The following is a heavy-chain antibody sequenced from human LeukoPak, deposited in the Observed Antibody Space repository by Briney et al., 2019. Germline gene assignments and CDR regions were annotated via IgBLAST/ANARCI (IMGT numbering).Heavy chain of an antibody. J-gene: IGHJ4*02. D-gene: IGHD1-7*01. CDR3: AREITGTRGVDY. V-gene: IGHV4-4*07. CDR2: MCTSGIT. CDR1: GDSFSSYF. Sequence: SETLSLTCTVSGDSFSSYFWSWIRQPAGKGLEWIGRMCTSGITNSNPSLKSRVTMSVDTSKNQFSLNLTSVTAADTAVYYCAREITGTRGVDYWGQGILVTVSS.